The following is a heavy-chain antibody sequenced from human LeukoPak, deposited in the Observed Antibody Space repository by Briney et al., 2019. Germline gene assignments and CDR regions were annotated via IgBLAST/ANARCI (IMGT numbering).Heavy chain of an antibody. Sequence: GGSLRLSCAASGFTFSSYAMSWVRQAPGKGLEWVSAISGSGGSTYYADSVKGRFTISRDNSKNTLYLQMNSLRAEDTAVYYCARDGERYGSGSYYKYWGQGTLVTVSS. J-gene: IGHJ4*02. D-gene: IGHD3-10*01. V-gene: IGHV3-23*01. CDR1: GFTFSSYA. CDR3: ARDGERYGSGSYYKY. CDR2: ISGSGGST.